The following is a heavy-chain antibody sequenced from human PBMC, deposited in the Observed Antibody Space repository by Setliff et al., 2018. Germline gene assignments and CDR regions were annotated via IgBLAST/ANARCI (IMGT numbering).Heavy chain of an antibody. CDR3: AKDRLFPRY. D-gene: IGHD2-21*01. V-gene: IGHV3-23*01. J-gene: IGHJ4*02. CDR1: DFTFSNSA. CDR2: ITDSGSKI. Sequence: GESLRLSCVGSDFTFSNSAMSWVRQAPGKGLEWVSTITDSGSKILYVDSVKGRFTISRDNSKNSLYLQMDSLRPEDTAVYYCAKDRLFPRYWGLGTLVTV.